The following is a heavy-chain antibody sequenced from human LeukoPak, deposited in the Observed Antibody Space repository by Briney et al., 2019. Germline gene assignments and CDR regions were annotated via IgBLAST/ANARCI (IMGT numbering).Heavy chain of an antibody. J-gene: IGHJ4*02. CDR1: GYSFTNYW. CDR3: ARRRGDGSSPVDY. V-gene: IGHV5-51*01. Sequence: GESLKISCKGSGYSFTNYWIGWVRQMPGEGLEWMGIIYPDDSDTRYSPSFQDQVTISADNSISTAYMRWRSLKASDTAMYYCARRRGDGSSPVDYWGQGTLVTVSS. D-gene: IGHD6-6*01. CDR2: IYPDDSDT.